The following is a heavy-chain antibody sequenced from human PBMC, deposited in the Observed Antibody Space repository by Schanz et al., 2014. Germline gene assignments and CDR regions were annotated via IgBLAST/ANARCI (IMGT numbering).Heavy chain of an antibody. Sequence: QIQLVQPGPEVKKPGATVKVSCKASGYIFINSGISWVRQAPGQGLEWMGWISVYNHNKEYDQKFQGRVTMTTDTSTSTAYMALTDLRSDDTAVYYCAKQIHYDILTVTRNWGQGTLVTVSS. D-gene: IGHD3-9*01. CDR1: GYIFINSG. J-gene: IGHJ4*02. CDR2: ISVYNHNK. CDR3: AKQIHYDILTVTRN. V-gene: IGHV1-18*01.